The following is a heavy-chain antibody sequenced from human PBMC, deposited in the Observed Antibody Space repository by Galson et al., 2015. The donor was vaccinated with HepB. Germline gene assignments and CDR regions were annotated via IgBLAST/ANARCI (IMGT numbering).Heavy chain of an antibody. CDR3: ARGSLAAGVGPIDY. V-gene: IGHV3-48*01. J-gene: IGHJ4*02. Sequence: SLRLSCAASGFTFSSYSMNWVRQAPGKGLEWVSYISSSSSTIYYADSVKGRFTISRDNAKNSLYLQMNSPRAEDTAVYYCARGSLAAGVGPIDYWGQGTLVTVSS. CDR2: ISSSSSTI. D-gene: IGHD6-13*01. CDR1: GFTFSSYS.